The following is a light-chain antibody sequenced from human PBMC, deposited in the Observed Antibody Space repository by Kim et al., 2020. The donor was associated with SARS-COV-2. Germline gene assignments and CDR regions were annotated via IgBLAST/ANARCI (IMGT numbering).Light chain of an antibody. CDR1: QRISNY. V-gene: IGKV1-17*03. Sequence: ASVVDSVTITCRASQRISNYLAWFQQQPAKVPKRLIFAASSLLSGGLSRFSSSRSGTEFTLTISSLQPADFATNYCLQHTTFPLTFGQGTRVEIK. CDR2: AAS. CDR3: LQHTTFPLT. J-gene: IGKJ5*01.